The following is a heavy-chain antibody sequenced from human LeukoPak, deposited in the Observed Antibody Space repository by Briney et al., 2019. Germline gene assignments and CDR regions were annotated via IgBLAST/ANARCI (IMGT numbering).Heavy chain of an antibody. CDR2: INPKSGDT. CDR1: GYTFTDHY. Sequence: ASVKVSCKAFGYTFTDHYVHWVRQAPGQGLEWMGWINPKSGDTKYVQKLQGRLTMTRDTSLRTAYMELTRLRSDDTAVFYCATCCGGDCAPGGYWGQGTLVTVSS. V-gene: IGHV1-2*02. CDR3: ATCCGGDCAPGGY. J-gene: IGHJ4*02. D-gene: IGHD2-21*01.